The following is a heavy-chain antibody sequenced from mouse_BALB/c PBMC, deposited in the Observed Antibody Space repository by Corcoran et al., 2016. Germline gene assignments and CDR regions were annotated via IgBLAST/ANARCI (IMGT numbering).Heavy chain of an antibody. D-gene: IGHD1-2*01. J-gene: IGHJ4*01. Sequence: QVQLQQSGAELMKPGASVKISCKATGYTFSSYWIEWVKQRPGHGLEWIGEILPGSGSTNYNEKFKGKATFTADTSSNTAYMQLSSLTSEDSAVYYCASGVLRPVAGAMDYWGQGTSVTVSS. CDR3: ASGVLRPVAGAMDY. CDR1: GYTFSSYW. V-gene: IGHV1-9*01. CDR2: ILPGSGST.